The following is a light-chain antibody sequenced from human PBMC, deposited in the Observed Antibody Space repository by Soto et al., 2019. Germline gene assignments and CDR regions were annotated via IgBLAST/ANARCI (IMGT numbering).Light chain of an antibody. V-gene: IGLV2-14*03. J-gene: IGLJ2*01. Sequence: QSALTQPASVSGSPGQSITISCTGTSSDVGYYNYVSWYQQHPGKAPKLMIFDVSDRPSGVSNRFSGSKYGNTASLTISGLPAEDEADYYCSSYARNRDVLFGGGTQLTVL. CDR1: SSDVGYYNY. CDR2: DVS. CDR3: SSYARNRDVL.